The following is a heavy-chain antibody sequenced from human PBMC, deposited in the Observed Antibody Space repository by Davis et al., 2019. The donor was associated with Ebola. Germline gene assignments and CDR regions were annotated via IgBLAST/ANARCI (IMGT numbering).Heavy chain of an antibody. CDR3: AKGGSGWPSDYSYGLGV. J-gene: IGHJ6*04. V-gene: IGHV3-23*01. CDR1: GFTFSSNS. D-gene: IGHD6-19*01. Sequence: GESLKISCAASGFTFSSNSMNWARQVPGKGLEWVSAVTSSGGSTYYANSVKGRFTISRDNSKNTLFLQLNSLGVEDTAVYYCAKGGSGWPSDYSYGLGVWGKGTTVTVSS. CDR2: VTSSGGST.